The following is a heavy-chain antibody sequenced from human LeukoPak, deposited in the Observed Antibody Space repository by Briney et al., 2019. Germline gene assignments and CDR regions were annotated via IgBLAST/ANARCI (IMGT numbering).Heavy chain of an antibody. CDR2: INHSGST. Sequence: SETLSLTCAVYGGSFSGYYWSWIRQPPGKGLEWIGEINHSGSTNYNPSLKSRVTISVDTSKNQFSLKLSSVTAADTAVYYCARMSTLRYWFDPWGQGTLVTVSS. CDR1: GGSFSGYY. V-gene: IGHV4-34*01. J-gene: IGHJ5*02. CDR3: ARMSTLRYWFDP.